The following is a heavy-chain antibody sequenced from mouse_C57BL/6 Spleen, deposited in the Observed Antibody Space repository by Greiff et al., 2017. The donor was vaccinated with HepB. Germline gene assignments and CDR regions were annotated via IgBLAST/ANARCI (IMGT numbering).Heavy chain of an antibody. CDR3: ARQGITGTEYYFDY. Sequence: EVQGVESGGDLVKPGGSLKLSCAASGFTFSSYGMSWVRQTPDKRLEWVATISSGGSYTYYPDSVKGRFTISRDNAKNTLYLKMSSLKSEDTAMYYCARQGITGTEYYFDYWGQGTTLTVSS. V-gene: IGHV5-6*01. J-gene: IGHJ2*01. CDR2: ISSGGSYT. D-gene: IGHD4-1*01. CDR1: GFTFSSYG.